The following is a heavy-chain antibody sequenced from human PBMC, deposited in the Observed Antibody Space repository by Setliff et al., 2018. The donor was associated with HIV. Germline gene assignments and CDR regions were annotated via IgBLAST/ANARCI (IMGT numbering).Heavy chain of an antibody. CDR2: INAGNGNT. V-gene: IGHV1-3*01. CDR1: GYTFTSYA. CDR3: ARDRGSGWYDWFDP. Sequence: ASVKVSCKASGYTFTSYAMHWVRQAPGQRLEWMGWINAGNGNTKYSQKFQGRVTITRDTSASTAYIELSSLRSEDTAVYYCARDRGSGWYDWFDPWGQGALVTVSS. D-gene: IGHD6-19*01. J-gene: IGHJ5*02.